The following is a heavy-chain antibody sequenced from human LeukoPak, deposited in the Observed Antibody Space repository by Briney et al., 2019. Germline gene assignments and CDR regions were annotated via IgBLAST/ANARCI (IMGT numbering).Heavy chain of an antibody. CDR2: IIPIFGTA. CDR1: GGTFSSYA. J-gene: IGHJ5*02. V-gene: IGHV1-69*13. Sequence: GASVKVSCKASGGTFSSYAISWVRQAPGQGLEWMGGIIPIFGTANYAQKFQGRVTITADESTSTAYMELSSLRSEDTAVYYCASQEVDCSGGSCYSIGWFDPWGQGTPVTVSS. CDR3: ASQEVDCSGGSCYSIGWFDP. D-gene: IGHD2-15*01.